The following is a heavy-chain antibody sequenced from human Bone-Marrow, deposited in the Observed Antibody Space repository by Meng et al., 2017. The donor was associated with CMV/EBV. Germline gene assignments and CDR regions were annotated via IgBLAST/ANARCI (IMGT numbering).Heavy chain of an antibody. J-gene: IGHJ4*02. CDR3: ARGLAARPPEY. Sequence: SVKFSCKASGGTFSSYAISWVRQAPGQGLEWMGGIIPILGIANYAQKFQGRVTITADKSTSTAYMELSSLRSEDTAVYYCARGLAARPPEYWGQGTLVTVSS. D-gene: IGHD6-6*01. CDR2: IIPILGIA. CDR1: GGTFSSYA. V-gene: IGHV1-69*10.